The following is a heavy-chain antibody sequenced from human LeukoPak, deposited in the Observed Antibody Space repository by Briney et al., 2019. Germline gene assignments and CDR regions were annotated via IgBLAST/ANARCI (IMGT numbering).Heavy chain of an antibody. Sequence: GASVKVSCKVSGYTLSELSMHWVRQSPGKGLEWMGGFDVAETDTIYAQKFQGRVTMTEDTSTDTAYMELSSLRSEDTAVYYCATSSPGQVGYFQHWGQGTLVTVSS. V-gene: IGHV1-24*01. CDR1: GYTLSELS. D-gene: IGHD3-10*01. CDR3: ATSSPGQVGYFQH. J-gene: IGHJ1*01. CDR2: FDVAETDT.